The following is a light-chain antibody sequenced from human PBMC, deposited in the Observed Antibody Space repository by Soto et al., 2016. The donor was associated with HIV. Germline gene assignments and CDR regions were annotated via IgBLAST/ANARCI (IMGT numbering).Light chain of an antibody. CDR1: NIGTYS. J-gene: IGLJ1*01. CDR3: QAWDSSTALYV. CDR2: DDS. V-gene: IGLV3-21*02. Sequence: SYELTQPPSVSVAPGQTATITCGGDNIGTYSVHWYQQRPGQAPVVVVYDDSDRPSGIPERFSGSNSGNTATLTISGTQAMDEADYYCQAWDSSTALYVFGTGTKVTVL.